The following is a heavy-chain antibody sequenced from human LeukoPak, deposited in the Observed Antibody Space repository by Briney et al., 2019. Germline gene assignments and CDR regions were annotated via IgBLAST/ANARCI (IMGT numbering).Heavy chain of an antibody. J-gene: IGHJ4*02. D-gene: IGHD1-26*01. Sequence: ASVKVSCKASGYTFASYYMHWLRQAPGQGLEWMGIINPSGGNTTYAQKFQGRVTMTRDTSTSTVYMELSSLRSEDTAVYYCARDSTPTYYSGTYYFEYWGQGTLVTVSS. CDR2: INPSGGNT. V-gene: IGHV1-46*01. CDR3: ARDSTPTYYSGTYYFEY. CDR1: GYTFASYY.